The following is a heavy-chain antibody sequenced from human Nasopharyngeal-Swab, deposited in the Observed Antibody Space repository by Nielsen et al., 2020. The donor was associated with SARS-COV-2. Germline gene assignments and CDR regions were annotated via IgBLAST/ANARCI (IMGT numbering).Heavy chain of an antibody. J-gene: IGHJ4*02. CDR1: GFTFSSDW. Sequence: GESLKIPCAASGFTFSSDWMSWVRQAPGKGLEWVANRKQDGSEKYYVDSVKGRFTISRDNAKNSLYLQMNSLRAEDTAVYYCARVGSSSWYFDYWGQGTLVTVSS. CDR3: ARVGSSSWYFDY. V-gene: IGHV3-7*01. D-gene: IGHD6-13*01. CDR2: RKQDGSEK.